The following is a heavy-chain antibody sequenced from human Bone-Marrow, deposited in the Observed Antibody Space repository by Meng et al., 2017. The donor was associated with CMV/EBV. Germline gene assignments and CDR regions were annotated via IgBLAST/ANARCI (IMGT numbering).Heavy chain of an antibody. CDR3: ARNQAYYDFWSGYQHYYYGMDV. V-gene: IGHV3-66*02. CDR2: IYSGGST. J-gene: IGHJ6*02. Sequence: GGSLRLSCAASGFTVSSNYMSWVRQAPGKGLEWVSVIYSGGSTYYADSVKGRFTISRDNSKNTLYLQMNSLRAEDTAVYYCARNQAYYDFWSGYQHYYYGMDVWGQGTTVTVSS. D-gene: IGHD3-3*01. CDR1: GFTVSSNY.